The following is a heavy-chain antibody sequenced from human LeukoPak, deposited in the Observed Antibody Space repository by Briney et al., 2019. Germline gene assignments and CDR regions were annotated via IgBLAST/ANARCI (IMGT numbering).Heavy chain of an antibody. V-gene: IGHV1-2*02. CDR2: INPNSGGT. CDR3: ASFYPGFGETDY. D-gene: IGHD3-10*01. CDR1: GYTLTELS. Sequence: ASVKVSCKVSGYTLTELSMHWVRQAPGQGLEWMGWINPNSGGTNYAQKFQGRVTMTRDTSISTAYMELSRLRSDDTAVYYCASFYPGFGETDYWGQGTLVTVSS. J-gene: IGHJ4*02.